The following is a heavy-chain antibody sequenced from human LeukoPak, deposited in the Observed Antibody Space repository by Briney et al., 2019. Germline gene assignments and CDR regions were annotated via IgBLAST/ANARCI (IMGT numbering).Heavy chain of an antibody. Sequence: SETLSLTCTVSGGSISSSSYYWGWIRQPPGKGLEWIGSIYYSGSTYYNPSLKSRVTISVDTSKNQFSLKLNSVTAADTAVYYCARQPFQGAAFDYWGLGTLVTVSS. CDR2: IYYSGST. CDR1: GGSISSSSYY. D-gene: IGHD6-13*01. CDR3: ARQPFQGAAFDY. J-gene: IGHJ4*02. V-gene: IGHV4-39*01.